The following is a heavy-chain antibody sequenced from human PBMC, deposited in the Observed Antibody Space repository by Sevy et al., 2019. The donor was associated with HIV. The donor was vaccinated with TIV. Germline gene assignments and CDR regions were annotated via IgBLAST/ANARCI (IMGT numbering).Heavy chain of an antibody. Sequence: GGSLRLSCAASGFTFSYFSLNWVRQAPGKGLEWIAYIAGTTSHIYYSGSVKGRFTISRDNAKNSVYLQMSSLRAEDTAIYYCVRDDSYAFDFWGQGALVTVSS. CDR2: IAGTTSHI. J-gene: IGHJ4*02. CDR1: GFTFSYFS. CDR3: VRDDSYAFDF. V-gene: IGHV3-48*01. D-gene: IGHD2-8*01.